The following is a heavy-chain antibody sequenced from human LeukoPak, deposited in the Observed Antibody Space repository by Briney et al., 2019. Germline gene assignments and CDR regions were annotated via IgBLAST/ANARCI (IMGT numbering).Heavy chain of an antibody. D-gene: IGHD2-2*01. CDR3: AKDSASYCSSTSCYPVYYYYGMDV. J-gene: IGHJ6*02. Sequence: AGGSLRLSCAASGFTFDDYAMHWVRQAPGKGLEWVSGISWNSGSIGYADSVKGRFTISRDNSKNTLYLQMNSLRAEDTAVYYCAKDSASYCSSTSCYPVYYYYGMDVWGQGTTVTVSS. CDR1: GFTFDDYA. CDR2: ISWNSGSI. V-gene: IGHV3-9*01.